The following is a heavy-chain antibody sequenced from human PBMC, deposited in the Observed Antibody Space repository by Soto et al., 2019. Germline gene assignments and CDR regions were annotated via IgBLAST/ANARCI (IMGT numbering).Heavy chain of an antibody. CDR1: GFTFSSYA. D-gene: IGHD2-2*01. CDR2: ISGSGDST. CDR3: AKYPEYHGDGMDV. J-gene: IGHJ6*02. V-gene: IGHV3-23*01. Sequence: GGSLRLSCAASGFTFSSYAMSWVRQAPGKGLEWVSAISGSGDSTYYADSVKGRFTISRDNSKNTLYLQMNSLRAEDTAVYYCAKYPEYHGDGMDVWGQGTTVTVSS.